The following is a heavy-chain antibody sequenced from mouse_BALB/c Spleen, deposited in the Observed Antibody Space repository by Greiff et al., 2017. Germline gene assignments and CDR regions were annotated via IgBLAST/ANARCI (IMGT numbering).Heavy chain of an antibody. CDR2: IWSGGST. V-gene: IGHV2-4-1*01. J-gene: IGHJ2*01. D-gene: IGHD2-1*01. CDR1: GFSLTSYG. CDR3: ARNYGNYGYYYFDY. Sequence: QVQLKESGPGLVQPSQSLSITCTVSGFSLTSYGVHWVRQSPGKGLEWLGVIWSGGSTDYNAAFISRLSISKDNSKSQVFFKMNSLQADDTAIYYCARNYGNYGYYYFDYWGQGTTLTVSS.